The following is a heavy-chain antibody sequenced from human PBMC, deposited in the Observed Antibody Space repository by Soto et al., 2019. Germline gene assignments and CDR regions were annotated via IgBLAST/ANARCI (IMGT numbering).Heavy chain of an antibody. J-gene: IGHJ4*02. CDR2: IYYSGST. CDR3: ARRPKHSSVTTGTYFDY. D-gene: IGHD4-17*01. CDR1: GGSISSSSYY. V-gene: IGHV4-39*01. Sequence: SETLSLTCTVSGGSISSSSYYWGWIRQPPGKGLEWIGSIYYSGSTYYNPSLKSRVTISVDTSKNQFSLKLSSVTAADTAVYYCARRPKHSSVTTGTYFDYWGQGTLVTVSS.